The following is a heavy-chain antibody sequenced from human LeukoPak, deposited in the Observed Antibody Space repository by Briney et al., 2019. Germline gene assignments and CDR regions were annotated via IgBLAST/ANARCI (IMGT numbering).Heavy chain of an antibody. Sequence: SETLSLTCTVSGGSISSGSYYWSWIRQPAGKGLEWIGRIYTSGSTNYNPSLKSRVTISVDTSKNQFSLKLSSVTAADTAVYYCARGEGIAAFTDFDYWGQGTLVTVSS. V-gene: IGHV4-61*02. D-gene: IGHD6-13*01. CDR3: ARGEGIAAFTDFDY. CDR1: GGSISSGSYY. J-gene: IGHJ4*02. CDR2: IYTSGST.